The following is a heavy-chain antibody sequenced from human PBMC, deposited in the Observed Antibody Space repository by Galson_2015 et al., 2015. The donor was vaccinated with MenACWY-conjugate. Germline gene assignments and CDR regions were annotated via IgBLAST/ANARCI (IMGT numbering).Heavy chain of an antibody. CDR3: ARYQDILIGLREEYYGMDL. CDR1: GFTVINYA. J-gene: IGHJ6*02. CDR2: ISGTSDYI. Sequence: SLRLSCAASGFTVINYALTWVRQTPGKGLEWVSSISGTSDYIFYADSVKGRFTIPRDNSRKTLYLHMDGLRAEDTAVYYCARYQDILIGLREEYYGMDLWGQGTTVTVSS. D-gene: IGHD3-9*01. V-gene: IGHV3-23*01.